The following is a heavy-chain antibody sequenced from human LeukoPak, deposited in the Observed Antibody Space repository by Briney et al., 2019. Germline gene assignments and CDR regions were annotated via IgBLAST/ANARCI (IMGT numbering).Heavy chain of an antibody. D-gene: IGHD3-22*01. J-gene: IGHJ4*02. CDR1: GDSISGGSNY. Sequence: SETLSLTCTVSGDSISGGSNYWNWIRQPAGKGLEWVGRIYTSGSTHYNPSLKSRVTISEDTSKNQFSLKLSSVTAADTAVYYCARDRYYDSSGCFDYWGQGTLVTVSS. V-gene: IGHV4-61*02. CDR2: IYTSGST. CDR3: ARDRYYDSSGCFDY.